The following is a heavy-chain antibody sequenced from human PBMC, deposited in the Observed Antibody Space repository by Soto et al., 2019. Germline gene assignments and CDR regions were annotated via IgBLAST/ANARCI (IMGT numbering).Heavy chain of an antibody. CDR3: ARDRLCGGDFYLAWFDP. J-gene: IGHJ5*02. V-gene: IGHV1-18*01. Sequence: GASVKVSCKASGYTFTSYGISWVRQAPGQGLEWMGWISAYNGNTNYAQKLQGRVTMTTDTSTSTAYMELRSLRSDDTAVYYCARDRLCGGDFYLAWFDPWGQGTLVTVSS. CDR2: ISAYNGNT. D-gene: IGHD2-21*02. CDR1: GYTFTSYG.